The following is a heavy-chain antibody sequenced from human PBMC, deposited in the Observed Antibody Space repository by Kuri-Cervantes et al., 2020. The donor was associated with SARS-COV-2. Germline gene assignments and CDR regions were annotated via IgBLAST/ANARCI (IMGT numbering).Heavy chain of an antibody. D-gene: IGHD3-10*01. V-gene: IGHV1-18*01. CDR1: GYTFRNYF. J-gene: IGHJ4*02. CDR2: ISANNGNT. Sequence: ASVKVSCKASGYTFRNYFITWVRQAPGQGLEWMGWISANNGNTNYAQKLQGRVTMTRNTSISTAYMELSSLRSEDTAVYYCARGHPLRFGSGSYFYWGQGTLVTVSS. CDR3: ARGHPLRFGSGSYFY.